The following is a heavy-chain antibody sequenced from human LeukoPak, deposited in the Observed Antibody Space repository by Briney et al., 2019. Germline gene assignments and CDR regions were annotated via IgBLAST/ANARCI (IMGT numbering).Heavy chain of an antibody. J-gene: IGHJ4*02. CDR2: ISYDGSNK. CDR3: AKVWYGGGYFDY. V-gene: IGHV3-30*18. D-gene: IGHD4-23*01. CDR1: GFTFSSYG. Sequence: GGSLRLSCAASGFTFSSYGMHWVRQAQGKGLEWVAVISYDGSNKYYADSVKGRFTISRDNSKNTLYLQMNSLRAEDTAVYYCAKVWYGGGYFDYWGQGTLVTVSS.